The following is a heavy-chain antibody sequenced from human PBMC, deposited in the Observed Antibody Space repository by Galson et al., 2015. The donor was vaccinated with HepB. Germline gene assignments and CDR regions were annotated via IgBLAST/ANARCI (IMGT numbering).Heavy chain of an antibody. CDR3: ARRNWGGFDY. CDR2: IWYEESDK. Sequence: SLRLSCAASGFTFSSYAMHWVRQAPGKGLEWVAVIWYEESDKYYADSVQGRFTISRDNSKNTLYLQMNSLRVEDTAVDYCARRNWGGFDYWGQGALVTVSS. CDR1: GFTFSSYA. D-gene: IGHD7-27*01. J-gene: IGHJ4*02. V-gene: IGHV3-33*01.